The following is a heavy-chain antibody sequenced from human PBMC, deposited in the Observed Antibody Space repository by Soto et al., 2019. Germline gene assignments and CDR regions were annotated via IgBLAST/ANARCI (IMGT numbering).Heavy chain of an antibody. CDR2: IIPILGIA. CDR3: ARDRGYSYGDYYYYYMDV. Sequence: ASVKVSCKASGGTFSSYTISWVRQAPGQGLEWMGRIIPILGIANYAQKFQGRVTITADKSTSTAYMELSSLRSEDTAVYYCARDRGYSYGDYYYYYMDVWGKGTTVTVSS. CDR1: GGTFSSYT. V-gene: IGHV1-69*04. D-gene: IGHD5-18*01. J-gene: IGHJ6*03.